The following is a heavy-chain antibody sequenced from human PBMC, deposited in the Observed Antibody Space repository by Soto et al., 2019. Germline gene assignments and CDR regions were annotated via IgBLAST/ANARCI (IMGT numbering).Heavy chain of an antibody. V-gene: IGHV5-10-1*01. CDR3: ARHXRPEYCSSTSCQYGMDV. Sequence: GESLKISCKGSGYSFTIYWISWVRQMPGKGLEWMGRIDPSDSYTNYSPSFQGHVTISADKSISTAYLQWSSLKASDTAMYYCARHXRPEYCSSTSCQYGMDVWGQGTTVTVSS. D-gene: IGHD2-2*01. J-gene: IGHJ6*02. CDR1: GYSFTIYW. CDR2: IDPSDSYT.